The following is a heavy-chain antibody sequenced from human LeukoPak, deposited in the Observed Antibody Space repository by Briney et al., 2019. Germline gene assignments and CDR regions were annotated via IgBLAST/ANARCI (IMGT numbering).Heavy chain of an antibody. CDR3: ASSPGYSSGWYGY. Sequence: SETLSLTCAVYGGSFSGYYWSWIRQPAGKGLEWIGRIYTSGSTNYNPSLKSRVTMSVDTSKNQFSLKLSSVTAADTAVYYCASSPGYSSGWYGYWGQGTLVTVSS. CDR2: IYTSGST. D-gene: IGHD6-19*01. V-gene: IGHV4-59*10. CDR1: GGSFSGYY. J-gene: IGHJ4*02.